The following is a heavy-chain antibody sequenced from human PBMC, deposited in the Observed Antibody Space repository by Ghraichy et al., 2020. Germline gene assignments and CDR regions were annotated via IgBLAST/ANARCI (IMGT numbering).Heavy chain of an antibody. CDR3: TRTYYDFWSGYLDWDY. J-gene: IGHJ4*02. D-gene: IGHD3-3*01. V-gene: IGHV3-73*01. Sequence: GESLNISCAASGFTFSGSAMHWVRQASGKGLEWVGRIRSKANSYATAYAASVKGRFTISRDDSKHTAYLQMNSLKTEDTAVYYCTRTYYDFWSGYLDWDYWGQGTLVTVSS. CDR2: IRSKANSYAT. CDR1: GFTFSGSA.